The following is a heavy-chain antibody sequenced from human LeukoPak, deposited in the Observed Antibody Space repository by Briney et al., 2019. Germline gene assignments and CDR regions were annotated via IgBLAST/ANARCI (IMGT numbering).Heavy chain of an antibody. Sequence: GGSLRLSCAASGFTFSSYSMNWVRQAPGKGLEWVSSISSSSGYIYYADSVKGRFTISRDNSKNTLYLQMNSLRAEDTAVYYCARSSKVATAPNYWGQGTLVTVSS. D-gene: IGHD5-12*01. CDR1: GFTFSSYS. V-gene: IGHV3-21*01. CDR3: ARSSKVATAPNY. J-gene: IGHJ4*02. CDR2: ISSSSGYI.